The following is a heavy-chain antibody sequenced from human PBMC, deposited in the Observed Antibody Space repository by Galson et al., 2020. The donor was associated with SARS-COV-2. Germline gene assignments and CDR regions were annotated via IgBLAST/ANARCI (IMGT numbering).Heavy chain of an antibody. CDR1: GGSISSSGYY. J-gene: IGHJ5*02. CDR3: ARLEMATKFGTTS. D-gene: IGHD5-12*01. CDR2: MYYSGST. Sequence: ETSETLSLTCTVSGGSISSSGYYWGWIRQPPGKGLEWIGSMYYSGSTYYHPSLKSRATISVDTSKNQFSLKLSSVTAADTAVYYCARLEMATKFGTTSWGQGTLVTISS. V-gene: IGHV4-39*01.